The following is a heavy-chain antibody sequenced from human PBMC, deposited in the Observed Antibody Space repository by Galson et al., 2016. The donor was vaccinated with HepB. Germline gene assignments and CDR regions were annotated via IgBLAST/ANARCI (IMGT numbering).Heavy chain of an antibody. J-gene: IGHJ5*02. CDR2: IYDSGAT. CDR3: ARSAYFKEWLDP. Sequence: LRLSCAASGFTFSTYAMNWVRQAPGKGLEWIGEIYDSGATNYNPSLKSRVTISLDTSKNQLSLKLNSMTAADTAMYYCARSAYFKEWLDPWGQGTPVTVSS. V-gene: IGHV4-34*01. D-gene: IGHD2/OR15-2a*01. CDR1: GFTFSTYA.